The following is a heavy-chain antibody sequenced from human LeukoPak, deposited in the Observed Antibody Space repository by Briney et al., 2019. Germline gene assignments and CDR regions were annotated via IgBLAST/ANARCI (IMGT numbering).Heavy chain of an antibody. V-gene: IGHV4-61*02. Sequence: PSQTLSLTCTVSGGSISSGSYYWSWIRQPAGKGLEWIGRINTSGSTNYNPSLKSRVTISVDTSKNQFSLKLSSVTAADTAVYYCAREDWLLSSLDYWGQGTLVTVSS. CDR3: AREDWLLSSLDY. D-gene: IGHD3-9*01. J-gene: IGHJ4*02. CDR2: INTSGST. CDR1: GGSISSGSYY.